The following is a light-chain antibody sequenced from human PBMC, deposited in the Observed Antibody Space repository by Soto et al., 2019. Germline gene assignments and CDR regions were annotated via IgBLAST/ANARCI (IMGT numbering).Light chain of an antibody. Sequence: QSVLTQPPSVSGSPGQSITISCTGTSSDVGGYNYVSWYQQHPGKAPKLMIYDDTNRPSGVSNRFSGSKSGNTASLTISGLQAEDDADYYCNSYTRSITYVFGTGTKLTVL. CDR3: NSYTRSITYV. CDR1: SSDVGGYNY. CDR2: DDT. J-gene: IGLJ1*01. V-gene: IGLV2-14*01.